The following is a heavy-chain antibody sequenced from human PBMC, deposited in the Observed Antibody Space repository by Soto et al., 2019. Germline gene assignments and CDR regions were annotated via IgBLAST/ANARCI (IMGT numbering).Heavy chain of an antibody. J-gene: IGHJ5*02. CDR1: GDSISTYN. Sequence: SETLSLTCTVSGDSISTYNWGWIRQPPGKGLEWIGCIYYSGVTNYNPSLKSRVTISVDTPKNQLCLKLNSVTAADTAVYYCARVAADIASWLDPWGQGTLVTVSS. D-gene: IGHD5-12*01. CDR3: ARVAADIASWLDP. V-gene: IGHV4-59*01. CDR2: IYYSGVT.